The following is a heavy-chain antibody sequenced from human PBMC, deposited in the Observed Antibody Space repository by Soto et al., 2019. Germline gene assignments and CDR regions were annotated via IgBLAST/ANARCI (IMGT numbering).Heavy chain of an antibody. CDR3: AREVVVIPTALRSTNNWFDP. J-gene: IGHJ5*02. V-gene: IGHV4-59*01. CDR2: IYYSGST. CDR1: GDSISSYY. D-gene: IGHD2-2*01. Sequence: SETLSLTCTVSGDSISSYYWSWIRQPPGKGLEWIGYIYYSGSTNYNPSLKSRVTISVDASKNQFSLKLSSVTAADTAVYYCAREVVVIPTALRSTNNWFDPWGQGTLVTVSS.